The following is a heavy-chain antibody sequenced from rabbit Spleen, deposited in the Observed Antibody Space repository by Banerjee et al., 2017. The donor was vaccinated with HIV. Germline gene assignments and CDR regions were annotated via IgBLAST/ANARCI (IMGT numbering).Heavy chain of an antibody. CDR3: ARDGGTSSVDRLDL. V-gene: IGHV1S45*01. J-gene: IGHJ3*01. CDR2: INSNTGNS. CDR1: GFSFRFSFSDNYW. D-gene: IGHD8-1*01. Sequence: QEQLEESGGDLVKPEGSLTLTCTASGFSFRFSFSDNYWICWVRQAPGKGLEWIACINSNTGNSVYANWAKGRFTISKTSSTTVTLQMTSLTVADTATYFCARDGGTSSVDRLDLWGPGTLVTVS.